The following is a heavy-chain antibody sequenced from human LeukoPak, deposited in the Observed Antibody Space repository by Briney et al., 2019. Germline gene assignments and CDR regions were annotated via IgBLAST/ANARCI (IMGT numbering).Heavy chain of an antibody. CDR1: GFTFSTYA. V-gene: IGHV3-23*01. Sequence: TGGSLRLSCAASGFTFSTYAMSWVRQAPGKGLEWVSAISGTGDSTYYADSVKGRFTISRDNSKNTLYLQMNSLRAEDTAVYYCAKEGCGSTSCYTYYYYMDVWGKGTTVTVSS. J-gene: IGHJ6*03. D-gene: IGHD2-2*02. CDR2: ISGTGDST. CDR3: AKEGCGSTSCYTYYYYMDV.